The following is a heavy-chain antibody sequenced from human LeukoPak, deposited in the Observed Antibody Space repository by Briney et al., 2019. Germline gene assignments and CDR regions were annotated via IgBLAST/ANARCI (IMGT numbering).Heavy chain of an antibody. CDR3: ASPIDGYSSSWYSIDY. V-gene: IGHV3-66*01. CDR1: GFTVSSNY. D-gene: IGHD6-13*01. J-gene: IGHJ4*02. Sequence: GGSLRLSCAASGFTVSSNYMSWVRQAPGKGLEWVSVIYSGGSTYYADSVKGRFTISRDDSKNTLYLQMNSLRAEDTAVYYCASPIDGYSSSWYSIDYWGQGTLVTVSS. CDR2: IYSGGST.